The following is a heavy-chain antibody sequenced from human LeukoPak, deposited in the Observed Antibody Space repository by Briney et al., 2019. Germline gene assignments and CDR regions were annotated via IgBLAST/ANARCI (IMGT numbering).Heavy chain of an antibody. Sequence: GGSLRLSCAASGFTFSSYEMNWVRQTPGKGLEWVSYIASGGGANRFYSESVKGRFTISRDNAKNSLYLHMNSLRAEDTGVYYCARIGTTTRGPAGLDVWGQGTMVAVSS. CDR1: GFTFSSYE. V-gene: IGHV3-48*03. D-gene: IGHD2/OR15-2a*01. CDR3: ARIGTTTRGPAGLDV. CDR2: IASGGGANR. J-gene: IGHJ3*01.